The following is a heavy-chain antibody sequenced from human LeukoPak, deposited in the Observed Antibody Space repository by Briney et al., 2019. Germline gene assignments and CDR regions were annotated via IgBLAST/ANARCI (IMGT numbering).Heavy chain of an antibody. CDR2: ISPDGRNI. Sequence: GGSLRLSCAASGFTLSDYWMNWVRQAPGKGPVWVSHISPDGRNIAYADSVKGRFTISRDSAKNTLYLQMNSLRVGDTAVYYCARDGGGTTPYDCWGQGTLVTVSS. J-gene: IGHJ4*02. D-gene: IGHD1-7*01. CDR3: ARDGGGTTPYDC. V-gene: IGHV3-74*01. CDR1: GFTLSDYW.